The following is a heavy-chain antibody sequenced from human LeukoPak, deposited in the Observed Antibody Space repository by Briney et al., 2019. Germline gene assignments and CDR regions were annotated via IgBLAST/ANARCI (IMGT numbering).Heavy chain of an antibody. CDR1: GFTFSSYG. V-gene: IGHV3-30*18. CDR3: AKGGDLVVVAASAFDI. J-gene: IGHJ3*02. D-gene: IGHD2-15*01. Sequence: GGSLRLSCAASGFTFSSYGMHWVRQAPGKGLEWVAVISYDGSNKYYADSVKGRFTISRDNSKNTLYLQMNSLRAEDTAVYYCAKGGDLVVVAASAFDIWGQGTMVTVSS. CDR2: ISYDGSNK.